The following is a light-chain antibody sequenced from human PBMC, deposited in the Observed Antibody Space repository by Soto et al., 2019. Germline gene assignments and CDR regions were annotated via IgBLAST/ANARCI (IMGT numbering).Light chain of an antibody. CDR2: DAS. J-gene: IGKJ3*01. V-gene: IGKV3-15*01. CDR1: QSVSSN. Sequence: EIVMTQSPATLSASPGERATLSCRASQSVSSNLAWYQQKPGQAPRLLIYDASARATGIPARFSGGGSGTEFTLTISSLQSEDFAVYYCQQYNNWPPMTFGPGTKMHIK. CDR3: QQYNNWPPMT.